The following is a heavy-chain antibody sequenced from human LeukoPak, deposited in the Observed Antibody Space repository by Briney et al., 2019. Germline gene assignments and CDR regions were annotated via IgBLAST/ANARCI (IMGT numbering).Heavy chain of an antibody. V-gene: IGHV4-30-4*01. CDR1: GGSISSDNYY. D-gene: IGHD3-10*01. CDR3: ARHSGSGVIADN. CDR2: IYHSGST. Sequence: SETLSLTCAVSGGSISSDNYYWSWIRQPPGKGLEWIGYIYHSGSTYCSPSLKSRVSISVDTSKNQFSLKLSSVTAADTAVYYCARHSGSGVIADNWGQGILVTVSS. J-gene: IGHJ4*02.